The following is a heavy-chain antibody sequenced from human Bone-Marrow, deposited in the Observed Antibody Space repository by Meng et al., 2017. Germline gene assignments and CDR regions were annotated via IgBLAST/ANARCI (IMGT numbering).Heavy chain of an antibody. D-gene: IGHD3-10*01. CDR1: GGSISSCGYY. CDR3: ARANVNYGVVDP. J-gene: IGHJ5*02. V-gene: IGHV4-31*01. Sequence: QVPLRESGPGLVKPSQTLSLTCTVSGGSISSCGYYWSWIRPHPGKGLEWIGYIYYSGSTYSNPSLKSLVTISVDTSKNQFSLKLSSVTAADTAVYYCARANVNYGVVDPWGQGTLVTVSS. CDR2: IYYSGST.